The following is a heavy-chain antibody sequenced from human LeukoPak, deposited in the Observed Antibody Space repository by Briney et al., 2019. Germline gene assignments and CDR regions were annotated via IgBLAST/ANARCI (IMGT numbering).Heavy chain of an antibody. J-gene: IGHJ4*02. V-gene: IGHV3-30-3*01. D-gene: IGHD2-2*01. Sequence: PXRSLRLSCAASGFTFSSYAMHWVRQAPGKGLEGVAVISYDGSNKYYADSVKGRFTISRDNSKNTLYLQMNSLRAEDTAVYYCARDGGRAIVVVPAARGYFDYWGQGTLVTVSS. CDR1: GFTFSSYA. CDR2: ISYDGSNK. CDR3: ARDGGRAIVVVPAARGYFDY.